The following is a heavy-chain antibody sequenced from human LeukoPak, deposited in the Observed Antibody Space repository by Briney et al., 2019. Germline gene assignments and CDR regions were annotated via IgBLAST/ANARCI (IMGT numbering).Heavy chain of an antibody. V-gene: IGHV1-69*04. CDR3: AADDYSAGSYFLYFFDY. Sequence: ASVKVSCKASGDTFSSYAISWVRQAPGQGLEWMGRIIPFLNISNYAQNFEGKVTINADKSTSTVYLELTSLTFEDTAIYYCAADDYSAGSYFLYFFDYWVQGTLITVSS. J-gene: IGHJ4*02. D-gene: IGHD3-10*01. CDR2: IIPFLNIS. CDR1: GDTFSSYA.